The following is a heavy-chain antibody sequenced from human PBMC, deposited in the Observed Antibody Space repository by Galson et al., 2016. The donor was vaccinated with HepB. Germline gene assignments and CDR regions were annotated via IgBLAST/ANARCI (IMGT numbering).Heavy chain of an antibody. V-gene: IGHV3-74*03. Sequence: SLRLSCAASGFTFSSYWIHWVRQAPGKGLVWVSRITSDGSSITYADFVKGRFTVSRDNAKNTVYLQMTRLRVEDTAVYYCARDKGADTPFDYWGQGSRVTVAS. D-gene: IGHD6-19*01. CDR2: ITSDGSSI. J-gene: IGHJ4*02. CDR1: GFTFSSYW. CDR3: ARDKGADTPFDY.